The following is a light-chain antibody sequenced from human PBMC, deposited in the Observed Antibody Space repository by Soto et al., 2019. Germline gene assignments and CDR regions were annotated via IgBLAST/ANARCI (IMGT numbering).Light chain of an antibody. CDR3: QQYNSYSRT. Sequence: DIQITQSPSSLSSSVGYRVTITLRASQTINNYLNWYQQKSGSAPQLLIYKASSLESGVPSRFSGSGSGTEFTLTISSLQPDDFATYYCQQYNSYSRTFGQGTKVDIK. J-gene: IGKJ1*01. CDR2: KAS. V-gene: IGKV1-5*03. CDR1: QTINNY.